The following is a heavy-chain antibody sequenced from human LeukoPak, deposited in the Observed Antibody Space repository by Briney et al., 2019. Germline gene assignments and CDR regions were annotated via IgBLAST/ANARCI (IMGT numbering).Heavy chain of an antibody. Sequence: PGRSLRLSCAAPGFTFSSYGMQWFRQAPDKGLEWVAAISNDGSNKYYADSVKGRFTISRDNSKNTLYLQMNSLRAEDTAVYYCAKVDIVATIDAGRLVDYWGQGTLVTVSS. CDR2: ISNDGSNK. D-gene: IGHD5-12*01. J-gene: IGHJ4*02. CDR1: GFTFSSYG. CDR3: AKVDIVATIDAGRLVDY. V-gene: IGHV3-30*18.